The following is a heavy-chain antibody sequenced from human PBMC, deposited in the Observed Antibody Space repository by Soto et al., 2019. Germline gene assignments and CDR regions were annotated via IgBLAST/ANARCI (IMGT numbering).Heavy chain of an antibody. J-gene: IGHJ4*02. CDR1: GCTFSSYW. CDR3: ARDRGRLAVAGTCVGY. CDR2: INSDGSST. V-gene: IGHV3-74*01. Sequence: RLPCRAAGCTFSSYWMHWVSQATGKGLVWVSRINSDGSSTSYADSVKGRFTISRDNAKNTLYLQMNSLRAEDTAVYYCARDRGRLAVAGTCVGYWGQGTLVTVSS. D-gene: IGHD6-19*01.